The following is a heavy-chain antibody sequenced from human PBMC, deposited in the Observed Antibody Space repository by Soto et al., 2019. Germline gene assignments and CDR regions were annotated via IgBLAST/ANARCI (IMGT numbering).Heavy chain of an antibody. CDR3: AKPDS. V-gene: IGHV3-23*01. CDR1: GFTFSNYA. J-gene: IGHJ4*02. CDR2: ISGSGDRT. Sequence: PGGSLRLSCGASGFTFSNYAVSWVRQAPGKGLQWVSDISGSGDRTYYADSVKGRFTISRDNSKNTLYAQMNSSRAGDTAVDYCAKPDSWGRGPLVTASS.